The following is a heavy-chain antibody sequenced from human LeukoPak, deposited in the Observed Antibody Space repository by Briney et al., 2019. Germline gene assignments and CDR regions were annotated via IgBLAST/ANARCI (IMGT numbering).Heavy chain of an antibody. D-gene: IGHD1-7*01. CDR2: IYYSGST. V-gene: IGHV4-59*01. CDR3: ARDNWNYGSSMDV. Sequence: SETLSLTCTVSGDSISSYFWSWIRQPPGKGLEWIGYIYYSGSTNYNPSLKSRVTISVDTSKNQFSLKLSSVTAADTAVYYCARDNWNYGSSMDVWGQGTTVTVSS. J-gene: IGHJ6*02. CDR1: GDSISSYF.